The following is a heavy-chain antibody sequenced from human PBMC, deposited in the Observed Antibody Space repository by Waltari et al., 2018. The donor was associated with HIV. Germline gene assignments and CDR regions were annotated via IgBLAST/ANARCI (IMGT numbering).Heavy chain of an antibody. V-gene: IGHV1-18*01. Sequence: QVHLVQSGAEMKKPGASVKVSCKASGYTFISYGISWVRQAPGHGLEWMGWISTYNANTNYAPSLQGRVTMTTDTSTTTAYMELRSLTSDDTAVYYCARDGLRYSGTFYSDYWGQGTLVTVSS. CDR3: ARDGLRYSGTFYSDY. J-gene: IGHJ4*02. CDR1: GYTFISYG. D-gene: IGHD1-26*01. CDR2: ISTYNANT.